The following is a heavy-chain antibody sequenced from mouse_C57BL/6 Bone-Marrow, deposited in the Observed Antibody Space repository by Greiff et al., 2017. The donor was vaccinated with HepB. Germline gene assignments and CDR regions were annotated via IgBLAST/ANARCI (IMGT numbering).Heavy chain of an antibody. V-gene: IGHV1-74*01. J-gene: IGHJ2*01. CDR1: GYTFTSYW. Sequence: QVQLKQPGAELVKPGASVKVSCKASGYTFTSYWMHWVKQRPGQGLEWIGRIHPSDSDTNYNQKFKGKATLTVDKSSSTAYMQLSSLTSEDSAVYYCAISYPIDDGYDYWGQGTTLTVSS. CDR2: IHPSDSDT. CDR3: AISYPIDDGYDY. D-gene: IGHD2-3*01.